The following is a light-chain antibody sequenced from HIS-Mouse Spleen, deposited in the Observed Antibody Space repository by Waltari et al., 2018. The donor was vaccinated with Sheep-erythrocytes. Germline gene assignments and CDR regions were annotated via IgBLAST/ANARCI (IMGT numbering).Light chain of an antibody. CDR3: QAWDSSTGV. Sequence: SYELTQPPSVSVSPGPTASITCSGDKLGGNSACWDQQKPGHSPVLVIYQDSKRPSGIPERFSGSNPGNTATLTISGTQAMDEADYYCQAWDSSTGVFGGGTKLTVL. J-gene: IGLJ2*01. V-gene: IGLV3-1*01. CDR1: KLGGNS. CDR2: QDS.